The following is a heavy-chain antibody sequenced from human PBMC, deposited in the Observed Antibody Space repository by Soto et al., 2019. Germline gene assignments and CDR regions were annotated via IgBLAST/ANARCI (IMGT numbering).Heavy chain of an antibody. D-gene: IGHD4-17*01. CDR1: GYNFTSYD. J-gene: IGHJ6*03. Sequence: ASVKVSCKASGYNFTSYDINWVRQATGQGLEWMGWMNPNSGNTGYAQKFQGRVTMTRNTSISTAYMELSSLRSEDTAVYYCARARPRTAVTTSDYYMDVWGKGTTVTVSS. V-gene: IGHV1-8*01. CDR3: ARARPRTAVTTSDYYMDV. CDR2: MNPNSGNT.